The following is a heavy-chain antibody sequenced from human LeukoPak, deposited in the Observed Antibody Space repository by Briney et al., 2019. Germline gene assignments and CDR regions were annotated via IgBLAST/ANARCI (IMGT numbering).Heavy chain of an antibody. CDR3: ARDSAAGTSNYMDV. CDR2: INHSGST. J-gene: IGHJ6*03. V-gene: IGHV4-34*01. CDR1: GGSFSGYY. D-gene: IGHD6-13*01. Sequence: SETLSLTCAVYGGSFSGYYWSWIRQPPGKGLEWIGEINHSGSTNYNPSLKSRVTISVDTSKNQFSLKLSSVTAADTAVYYCARDSAAGTSNYMDVWGKGTTVTVSS.